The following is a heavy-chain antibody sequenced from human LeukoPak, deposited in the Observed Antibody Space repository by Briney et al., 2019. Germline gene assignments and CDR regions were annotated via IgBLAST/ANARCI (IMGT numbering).Heavy chain of an antibody. CDR1: GFTFSTYS. D-gene: IGHD6-19*01. CDR3: SKDVVPDSGWDLDY. J-gene: IGHJ4*02. CDR2: IYNSGAKA. Sequence: GRSLRLSCVASGFTFSTYSMTWVRQGPGKGLEWVSSIYNSGAKAFYADSVKGRFTISRDNSKNKVYLQMNSLRAEDTAIYYCSKDVVPDSGWDLDYWGRGTLVTVSS. V-gene: IGHV3-23*01.